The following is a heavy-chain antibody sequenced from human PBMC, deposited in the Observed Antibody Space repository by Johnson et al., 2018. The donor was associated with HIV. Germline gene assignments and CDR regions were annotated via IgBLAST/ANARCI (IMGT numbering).Heavy chain of an antibody. CDR1: GFTVSSNY. Sequence: VQLVESGGGLIQPGGSLRLSCAASGFTVSSNYMSWVRQAPGKGLEWVANTKQDGSENYYVDSVKGRFTISRDNAKNSLYLQMNRLRAEDTALYYCARDFVAVGECTAFDIWGQGTMVTVSS. J-gene: IGHJ3*02. CDR3: ARDFVAVGECTAFDI. D-gene: IGHD3-10*01. CDR2: TKQDGSEN. V-gene: IGHV3-7*03.